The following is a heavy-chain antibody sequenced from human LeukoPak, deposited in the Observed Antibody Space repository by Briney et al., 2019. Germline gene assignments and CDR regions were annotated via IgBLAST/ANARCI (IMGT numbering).Heavy chain of an antibody. D-gene: IGHD5-18*01. CDR3: ASAGYSYGWPDAFDI. CDR2: IYHSGST. CDR1: GGSISSSNW. Sequence: SETLSLTCAVSGGSISSSNWWSWVRQPPGKGLEWIGEIYHSGSTNYNPSLKNRVTISVDTSKNQLSLKLSSVTAADTAVYYCASAGYSYGWPDAFDIWGQGTMVTVSS. J-gene: IGHJ3*02. V-gene: IGHV4-4*02.